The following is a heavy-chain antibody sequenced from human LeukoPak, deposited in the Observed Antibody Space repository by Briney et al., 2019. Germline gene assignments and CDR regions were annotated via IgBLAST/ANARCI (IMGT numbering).Heavy chain of an antibody. J-gene: IGHJ6*02. CDR3: ARMQSIGTPYYGMDV. Sequence: VGCLRLSCAASGFTLTSHAMSWVCQAPGKGLEWVSTIRGGDGVTYYTATVKGRFTISRDNSKTTLYLQMNSLRDVDTAVYYCARMQSIGTPYYGMDVWGQGTMVTVSS. D-gene: IGHD6-13*01. V-gene: IGHV3-23*01. CDR1: GFTLTSHA. CDR2: IRGGDGVT.